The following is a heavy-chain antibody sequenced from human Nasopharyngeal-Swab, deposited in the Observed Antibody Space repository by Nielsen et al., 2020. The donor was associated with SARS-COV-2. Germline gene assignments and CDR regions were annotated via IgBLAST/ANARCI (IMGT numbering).Heavy chain of an antibody. CDR3: AKASIVGATDFDY. V-gene: IGHV3-30*18. J-gene: IGHJ4*02. Sequence: GGSLRLSCAASGFTSSSYGMHWVRQAPGKGLEWVAVISYDGSNKYYADSVKGRFTISRDNSKNTLYLQMNSLRAEDTAVYYCAKASIVGATDFDYWGQGTLVTVSS. CDR1: GFTSSSYG. CDR2: ISYDGSNK. D-gene: IGHD1-26*01.